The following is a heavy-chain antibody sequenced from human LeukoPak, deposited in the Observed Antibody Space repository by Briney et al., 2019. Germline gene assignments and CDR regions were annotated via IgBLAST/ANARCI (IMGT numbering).Heavy chain of an antibody. D-gene: IGHD6-13*01. CDR1: GFTFSSYA. Sequence: GGSLRLSCAASGFTFSSYAMSWVRQAPGKGLEWVSAISGSGGSTYYADSVKGRFTISRDKSKNTLYLQMNSLRAEDTAVYYCAKYSQYSSSWIDYWGQGTLVTVSS. V-gene: IGHV3-23*01. CDR2: ISGSGGST. J-gene: IGHJ4*02. CDR3: AKYSQYSSSWIDY.